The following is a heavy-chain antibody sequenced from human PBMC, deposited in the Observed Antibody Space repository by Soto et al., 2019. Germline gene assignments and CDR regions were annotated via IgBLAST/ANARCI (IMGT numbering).Heavy chain of an antibody. V-gene: IGHV4-39*01. CDR3: ARRGYSSSHFDF. CDR2: IYYSGST. CDR1: GGSISSSNYY. Sequence: SETVSLTXTVSGGSISSSNYYWGWIGQPPGKELERIGRIYYSGSTYYNPSHKSRVTISVDTSKNQFSLKLSSVTAADTAVFYCARRGYSSSHFDFWGQRTRVTVPQ. J-gene: IGHJ4*02. D-gene: IGHD6-6*01.